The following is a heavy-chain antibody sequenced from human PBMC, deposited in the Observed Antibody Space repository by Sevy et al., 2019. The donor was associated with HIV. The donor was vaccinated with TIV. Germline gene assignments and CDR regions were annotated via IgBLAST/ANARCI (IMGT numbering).Heavy chain of an antibody. D-gene: IGHD5-18*01. V-gene: IGHV5-51*01. CDR2: IYPGDSDT. Sequence: GESLKNSCKGSGYSFTSYWLGWVRQMPGKGLEWMGIIYPGDSDTRYSPSFQGQVTISADKSISTAYLQWSSLKASDTAMYYCARVDTAMVYGSYYYYGIDVRGQGTTVTVSS. CDR3: ARVDTAMVYGSYYYYGIDV. CDR1: GYSFTSYW. J-gene: IGHJ6*02.